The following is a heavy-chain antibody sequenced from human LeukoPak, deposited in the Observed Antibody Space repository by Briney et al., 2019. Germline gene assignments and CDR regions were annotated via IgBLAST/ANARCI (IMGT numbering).Heavy chain of an antibody. CDR3: ARDPSV. J-gene: IGHJ1*01. CDR1: GGSISNYY. V-gene: IGHV4-59*01. Sequence: SETLSLTCIVSGGSISNYYWSWIRQPPGRGLEWIGHIYFSGSTNCNPSLKSRVTISVDTSKNQFSLKLSSVTAADTAVYYCARDPSVWGQGTLVTVSS. CDR2: IYFSGST.